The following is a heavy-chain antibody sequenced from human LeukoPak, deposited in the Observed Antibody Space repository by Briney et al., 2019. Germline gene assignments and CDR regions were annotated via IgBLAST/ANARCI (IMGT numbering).Heavy chain of an antibody. D-gene: IGHD6-13*01. Sequence: SETLSLTCTVSGGSISSGSYYWSWIRQPAGKGLEWIGRIYTSGSTNYNPSLKSRVTISVDTSKNQFSLKLSSVTAADTAVYYCARLYSSSWYGIDYWGQGTLVTVSS. V-gene: IGHV4-61*02. J-gene: IGHJ4*02. CDR3: ARLYSSSWYGIDY. CDR1: GGSISSGSYY. CDR2: IYTSGST.